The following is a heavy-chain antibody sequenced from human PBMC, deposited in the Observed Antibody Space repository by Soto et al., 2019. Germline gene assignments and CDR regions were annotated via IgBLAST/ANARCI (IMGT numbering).Heavy chain of an antibody. J-gene: IGHJ6*01. CDR1: GYTFTAYH. CDR3: ARNMDYYYGRGSGNGHGV. CDR2: INPKLGDT. D-gene: IGHD3-10*02. Sequence: QVRLVQSGAEVKEPGDSVRVSCEASGYTFTAYHIHWVRQAPGQGLEWMGWINPKLGDTGYAQDFQGRVSMTSDMSISTVYMELSRLTSDETAIYYCARNMDYYYGRGSGNGHGVWGQGTTVTVFS. V-gene: IGHV1-2*02.